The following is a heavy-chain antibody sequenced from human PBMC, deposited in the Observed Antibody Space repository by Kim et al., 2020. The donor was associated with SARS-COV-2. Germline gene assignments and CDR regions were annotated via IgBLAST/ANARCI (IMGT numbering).Heavy chain of an antibody. CDR3: ARDRGKHYYDSSGYYYAAGFYYYYGMDV. CDR1: GYTFTSYG. V-gene: IGHV1-18*04. D-gene: IGHD3-22*01. J-gene: IGHJ6*02. CDR2: ISAYNGNT. Sequence: ASVKVSCKASGYTFTSYGISWVRQAPGQGLEWMGWISAYNGNTNYAQKLQGRVTMTTDTSTSTAYMELRSLRSDDTAVYYCARDRGKHYYDSSGYYYAAGFYYYYGMDVWGQGTTVTVSS.